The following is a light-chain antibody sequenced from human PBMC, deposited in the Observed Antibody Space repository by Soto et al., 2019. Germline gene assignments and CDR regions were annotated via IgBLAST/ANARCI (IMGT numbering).Light chain of an antibody. CDR3: AVCIGSLNTVV. Sequence: QSVVTQTPSASGTPGQRVTISCSGSSSNIGDSPVDWYQQVPGAAPKLLIYSTNQRPSGVPDRFSGSKSGTSASLAISGLHSEDEAEYFCAVCIGSLNTVVFGGGTKLTVL. CDR1: SSNIGDSP. J-gene: IGLJ2*01. CDR2: STN. V-gene: IGLV1-44*01.